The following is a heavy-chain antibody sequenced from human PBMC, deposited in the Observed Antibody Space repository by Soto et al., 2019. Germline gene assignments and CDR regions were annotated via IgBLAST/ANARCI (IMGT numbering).Heavy chain of an antibody. D-gene: IGHD3-22*01. J-gene: IGHJ3*02. Sequence: PSETLSLTCTVCGGSISSYYWSWIRQPPGKGLEWIGYIYYSGSTNYNPSLKSRVTISVDTSKNQFSLKLSSVTAADTAVYYCARAYHYYDSSGYSIYPRGYAFDIWGQGTMVTVSS. CDR3: ARAYHYYDSSGYSIYPRGYAFDI. CDR1: GGSISSYY. CDR2: IYYSGST. V-gene: IGHV4-59*01.